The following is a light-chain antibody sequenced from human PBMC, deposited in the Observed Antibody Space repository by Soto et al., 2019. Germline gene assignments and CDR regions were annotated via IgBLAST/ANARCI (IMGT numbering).Light chain of an antibody. CDR2: AAS. Sequence: DIHMTQSPSSLSASVGHIFTITCRASQSITNYLNWYQQKPGKAPKLLIYAASSLQSGVPSRFSGSGSGTDFTLTISSLQPEDFALYFCQQHNNWPITFGQGTRLEI. V-gene: IGKV1-39*01. J-gene: IGKJ5*01. CDR1: QSITNY. CDR3: QQHNNWPIT.